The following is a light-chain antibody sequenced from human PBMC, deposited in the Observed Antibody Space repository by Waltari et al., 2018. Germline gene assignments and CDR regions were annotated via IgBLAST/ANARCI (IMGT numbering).Light chain of an antibody. V-gene: IGKV4-1*01. Sequence: DIVMTQSPDSLAVSLGERATINCKSSQSVLYSSNNKNYLAWYQHKPGQPPQLLIYWASTRESGVPDRFSGSGSGTDFTLTISGLEPEDFAVYYCQQRSNWPLTFGGGTKVEMK. J-gene: IGKJ4*01. CDR3: QQRSNWPLT. CDR1: QSVLYSSNNKNY. CDR2: WAS.